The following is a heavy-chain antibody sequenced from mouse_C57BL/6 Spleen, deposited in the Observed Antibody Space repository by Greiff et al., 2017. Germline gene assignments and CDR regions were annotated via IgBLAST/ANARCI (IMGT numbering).Heavy chain of an antibody. J-gene: IGHJ4*01. D-gene: IGHD1-1*01. V-gene: IGHV1-72*01. CDR2: IDPNSGGT. Sequence: QVQLQQPGAELVKPGASVKLSCKASGYTFTSYWMHWVKQRPGRGLAWIGRIDPNSGGTKYNETFKSKATLTGDKPSSPAYMQLSSLTSEDTAVYYWARRSTVDYAMDYWGQGTSVTVSS. CDR1: GYTFTSYW. CDR3: ARRSTVDYAMDY.